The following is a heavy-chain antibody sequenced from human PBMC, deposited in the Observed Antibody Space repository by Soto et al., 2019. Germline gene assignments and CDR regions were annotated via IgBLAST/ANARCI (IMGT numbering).Heavy chain of an antibody. CDR3: ARYRDPIAARDLAAKYYGMDG. V-gene: IGHV1-69*12. J-gene: IGHJ6*02. CDR1: GVTFSSYA. D-gene: IGHD6-6*01. Sequence: QVQLVQSGAEVKKPGSSVKVSCKASGVTFSSYAISWVRQAPGQGLEWMGGIIPIFGKANYAQKFQSRVTITADDYPSTAYMELSTLSSDDTAGYYCARYRDPIAARDLAAKYYGMDGWCQWTTVTVSS. CDR2: IIPIFGKA.